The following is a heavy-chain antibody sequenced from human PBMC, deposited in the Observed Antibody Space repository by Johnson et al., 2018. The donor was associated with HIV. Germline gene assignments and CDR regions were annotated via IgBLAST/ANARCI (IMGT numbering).Heavy chain of an antibody. CDR1: GLDFSNFG. J-gene: IGHJ3*02. CDR3: ARVSNSGTYWAFDI. D-gene: IGHD1-26*01. Sequence: QVQLVESGGGVVQPGKSLTLSCVVSGLDFSNFGIHWVRQAPGKGPEWVAVISFDVNLKKYAASVKGRFTISRDNDENYLYLQMNSLRAEDTALYYCARVSNSGTYWAFDIWGQGIMVTVSS. V-gene: IGHV3-33*08. CDR2: ISFDVNLK.